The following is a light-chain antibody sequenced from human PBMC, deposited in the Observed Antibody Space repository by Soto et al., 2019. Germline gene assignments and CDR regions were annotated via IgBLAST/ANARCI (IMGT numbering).Light chain of an antibody. CDR1: QTISSR. CDR2: KAT. Sequence: DIQMTQSPSSLSASVGDRVTITCRASQTISSRLAWYQQKPGQAPKLLIYKATYLQTGVASRFSGSGSGTEFSLSIISLQPDDFAVYDCQQYNDFQYIFGQGTRLDI. V-gene: IGKV1-5*03. J-gene: IGKJ2*01. CDR3: QQYNDFQYI.